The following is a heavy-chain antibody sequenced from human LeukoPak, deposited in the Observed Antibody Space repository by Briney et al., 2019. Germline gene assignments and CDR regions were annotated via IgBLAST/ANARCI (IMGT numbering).Heavy chain of an antibody. D-gene: IGHD2-15*01. CDR2: IGSSGSTM. CDR3: ARCSYNGCSRSDY. V-gene: IGHV3-48*03. CDR1: GFTFSSYD. J-gene: IGHJ4*02. Sequence: GGSLRLSCAASGFTFSSYDMNWVSQSPGKGLEWLSYIGSSGSTMYHADSVKGRFTISRDNAKNSLYLQMNSLRAEDTAVYYCARCSYNGCSRSDYWGRGTLVTVSS.